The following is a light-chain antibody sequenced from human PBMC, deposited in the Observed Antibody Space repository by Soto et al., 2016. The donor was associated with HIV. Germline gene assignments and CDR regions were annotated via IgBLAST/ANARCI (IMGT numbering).Light chain of an antibody. CDR3: QQHGNLPXT. Sequence: DIQMTQSPSSLSASVGDRVTITCQASQDINNNLNWFQQKPGKAPKLLIYAAFNLEVGVPSRFSGSGSGTDFTLTISSLQPEDIAAYYCQQHGNLPXTFGGGPRWRS. V-gene: IGKV1-33*01. CDR2: AAF. CDR1: QDINNN. J-gene: IGKJ4*01.